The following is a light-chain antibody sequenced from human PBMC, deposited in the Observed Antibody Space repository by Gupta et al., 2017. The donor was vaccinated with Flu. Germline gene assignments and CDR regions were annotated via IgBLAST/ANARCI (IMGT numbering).Light chain of an antibody. Sequence: QSVLTQPPSVSGAPGLRVTIPCTGSSSNIGAGYDVHWYQQLPGTAPKLLIYGNSNRPSGVPDRFSGSKSGTSASLAITGLQAEDEADYYCQSYDSSLSGSVFGGGTKLTVL. J-gene: IGLJ2*01. V-gene: IGLV1-40*01. CDR3: QSYDSSLSGSV. CDR2: GNS. CDR1: SSNIGAGYD.